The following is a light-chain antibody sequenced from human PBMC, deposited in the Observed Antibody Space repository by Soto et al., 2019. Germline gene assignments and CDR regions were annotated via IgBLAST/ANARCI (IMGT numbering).Light chain of an antibody. CDR3: QQYQNWPLMYT. Sequence: EIVMTQSPATLSVSPGERATLSCRASQSVNSNLAWYQQKPGQAPRLLIYGASTRATGIPARFSGSGSGTEFTLTNSSLQSEDFGVYYCQQYQNWPLMYTFGQGTKLEI. CDR1: QSVNSN. J-gene: IGKJ2*01. CDR2: GAS. V-gene: IGKV3-15*01.